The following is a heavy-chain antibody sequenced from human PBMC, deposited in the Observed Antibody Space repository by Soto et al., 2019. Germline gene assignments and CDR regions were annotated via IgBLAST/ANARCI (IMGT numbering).Heavy chain of an antibody. CDR3: ARQVVVVAATRWRWFDP. D-gene: IGHD2-15*01. CDR1: GGSINSYY. J-gene: IGHJ5*02. CDR2: IYSSGST. Sequence: PSETLSLTCTVSGGSINSYYWSWIRQPPGEGMEWIGYIYSSGSTNYNPSLKSRVTISVDTSKNQFSLKLSSVTAADTAVYYCARQVVVVAATRWRWFDPWGQGTLVTVSS. V-gene: IGHV4-59*08.